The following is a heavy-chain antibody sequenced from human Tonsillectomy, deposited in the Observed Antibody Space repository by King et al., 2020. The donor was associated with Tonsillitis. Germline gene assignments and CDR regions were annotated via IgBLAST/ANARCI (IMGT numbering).Heavy chain of an antibody. Sequence: VQLVESGGGLVQPGGSLRLSCAASGFTFSSYAMHWVRQAPGKGLEYVSAISSNGGSTYYANSVKGRFTISRDNSKNTLYLQMGSLRAEDMAVYYCAREWELLGDAFDIWGQGTMVTVSS. D-gene: IGHD1-26*01. CDR2: ISSNGGST. CDR1: GFTFSSYA. CDR3: AREWELLGDAFDI. J-gene: IGHJ3*02. V-gene: IGHV3-64*01.